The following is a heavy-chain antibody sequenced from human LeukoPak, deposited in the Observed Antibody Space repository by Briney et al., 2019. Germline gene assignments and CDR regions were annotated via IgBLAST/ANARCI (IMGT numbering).Heavy chain of an antibody. CDR3: ARGRAARPGWFDP. CDR1: GGSFGGYY. CDR2: INHSGST. J-gene: IGHJ5*02. V-gene: IGHV4-34*01. Sequence: SETLSLTCAVYGGSFGGYYWSWIRQPPGKGLEWIGEINHSGSTNYNPSLKSRVTISVDTSKNQFSLKLSSVTAADTAVYYCARGRAARPGWFDPWGQGTLVTVSS. D-gene: IGHD6-6*01.